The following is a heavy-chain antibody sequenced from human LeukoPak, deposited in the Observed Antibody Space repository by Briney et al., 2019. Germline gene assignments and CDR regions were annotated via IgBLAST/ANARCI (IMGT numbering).Heavy chain of an antibody. V-gene: IGHV3-7*01. J-gene: IGHJ4*02. CDR3: ARIGYRSSSFDY. D-gene: IGHD6-6*01. CDR1: GFTFNNYW. Sequence: GGSLRLSCAGSGFTFNNYWMSWVRQAPGKDLEWVGNIKQDESEIDFADSLKGRFTISRDNAKNSLYLQMNSLRAEDTAAYYCARIGYRSSSFDYLGPGTLVTVTS. CDR2: IKQDESEI.